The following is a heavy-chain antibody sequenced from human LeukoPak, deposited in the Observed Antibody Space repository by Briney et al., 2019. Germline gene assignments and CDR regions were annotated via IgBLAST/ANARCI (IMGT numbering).Heavy chain of an antibody. D-gene: IGHD3-10*01. CDR3: ARWDYYGSTYYFDY. Sequence: SETLSLTCTVSGGSISSYYWSWIRQPPGKGLEWIGYIYYSGSTNYNPSLKSRVTISVDTSKNQFSLKLSSVTAADTAVYYCARWDYYGSTYYFDYWGQGTLVTVSS. V-gene: IGHV4-59*12. CDR2: IYYSGST. J-gene: IGHJ4*02. CDR1: GGSISSYY.